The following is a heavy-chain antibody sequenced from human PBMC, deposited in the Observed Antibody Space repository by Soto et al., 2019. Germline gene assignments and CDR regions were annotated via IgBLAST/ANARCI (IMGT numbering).Heavy chain of an antibody. Sequence: PWGSLRLSCSASGFTFSNYGMHWCRQAPGKGLEWVAVISYDGSDKYYADSVKGRFSISRDNSKNTLYLQMNSLRAEDTAVYYCAKVTGYCSSSSCRRDYYYYYGMDVWGQGTTVTVSS. CDR3: AKVTGYCSSSSCRRDYYYYYGMDV. D-gene: IGHD2-2*01. V-gene: IGHV3-30*18. J-gene: IGHJ6*02. CDR2: ISYDGSDK. CDR1: GFTFSNYG.